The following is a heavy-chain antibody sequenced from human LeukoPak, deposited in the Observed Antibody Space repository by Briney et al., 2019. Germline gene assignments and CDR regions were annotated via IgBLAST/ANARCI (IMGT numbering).Heavy chain of an antibody. J-gene: IGHJ4*02. Sequence: SETLSLTCTVSGGSISSSSYYWGWIRQPPGKGLEWIGSIYYSGSTYYNPSLKSRVTISVDTSKNQSSLKLSSVTAADTAVYYCARRRLRDFDYWGQGTLVTVSS. CDR3: ARRRLRDFDY. D-gene: IGHD6-25*01. V-gene: IGHV4-39*01. CDR1: GGSISSSSYY. CDR2: IYYSGST.